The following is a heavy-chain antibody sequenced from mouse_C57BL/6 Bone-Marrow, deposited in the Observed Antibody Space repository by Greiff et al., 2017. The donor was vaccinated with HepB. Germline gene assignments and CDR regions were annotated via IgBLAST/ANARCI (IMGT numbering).Heavy chain of an antibody. D-gene: IGHD3-3*01. Sequence: EVQLQESGGDLVKPGGSLKLSCAASGFTFSSYGMSWVRQTPDKRLEWVATISSGGSYTYYPDSVKGRFTISRDNAKNTLYLQMSSLKSEDTAMYYCARHGDPDYWGQGTTLTVSS. J-gene: IGHJ2*01. CDR2: ISSGGSYT. V-gene: IGHV5-6*01. CDR1: GFTFSSYG. CDR3: ARHGDPDY.